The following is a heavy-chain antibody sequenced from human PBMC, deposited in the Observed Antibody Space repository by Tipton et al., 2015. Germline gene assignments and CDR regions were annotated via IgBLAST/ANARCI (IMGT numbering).Heavy chain of an antibody. CDR2: TYYRSKWDN. D-gene: IGHD5-12*01. V-gene: IGHV6-1*01. CDR1: GDSVSSKNAG. Sequence: GLVKPSQNLTLTCVISGDSVSSKNAGWHWIRQSPSRGLEWLGMTYYRSKWDNDYAASMRSRLYIKPDTSKNQFFLQVNSVTPEDTAVYYCARGGYDPFSSGLRVWGQGTTVTVSS. CDR3: ARGGYDPFSSGLRV. J-gene: IGHJ6*02.